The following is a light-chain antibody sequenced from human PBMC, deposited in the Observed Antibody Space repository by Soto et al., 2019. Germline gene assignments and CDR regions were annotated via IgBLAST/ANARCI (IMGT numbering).Light chain of an antibody. V-gene: IGKV3-20*01. CDR2: DAS. CDR3: QVYDRSPL. CDR1: QSVGSNY. Sequence: EIVLTQSPDTLSLSPGERATLSCRASQSVGSNYLAWYQQKPGQAPRLLMYDASGRASGIPDRFSGSGSGIGFTLTISRLEPDDFAVYYCQVYDRSPLFGGGTKVEI. J-gene: IGKJ4*01.